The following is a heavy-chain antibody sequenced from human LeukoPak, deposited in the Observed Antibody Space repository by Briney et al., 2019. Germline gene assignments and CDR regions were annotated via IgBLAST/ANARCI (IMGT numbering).Heavy chain of an antibody. V-gene: IGHV4-34*01. CDR2: INHSGST. CDR1: GGSFSGYY. J-gene: IGHJ6*03. CDR3: ARAGGSTVTTLNYYYYYYYYMDV. Sequence: SSETLSLTCAVYGGSFSGYYWSWIRQPPGKELEWIGEINHSGSTNYNPSLKSRVTISVDTSKNQFSLKLSSVTAADTAVYYCARAGGSTVTTLNYYYYYYYYMDVWGKGTTVTVSS. D-gene: IGHD4-17*01.